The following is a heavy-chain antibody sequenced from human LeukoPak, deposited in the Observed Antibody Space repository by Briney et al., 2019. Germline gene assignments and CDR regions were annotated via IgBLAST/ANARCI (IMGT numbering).Heavy chain of an antibody. CDR2: ISYDGSNK. J-gene: IGHJ4*01. Sequence: GGSLRLSCSGTGFNFSGYAMHWVRQAPGKGLEWVAVISYDGSNKYYADSVKGRFTISRDNSKNTLDLQMNSLRAADTAVYYCAKDYLDYYGPGSYYPGYWGQGTLVTVSS. CDR3: AKDYLDYYGPGSYYPGY. V-gene: IGHV3-30*04. D-gene: IGHD3-10*01. CDR1: GFNFSGYA.